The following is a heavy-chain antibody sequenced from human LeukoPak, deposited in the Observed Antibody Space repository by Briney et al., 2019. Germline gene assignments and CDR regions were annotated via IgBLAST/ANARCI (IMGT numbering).Heavy chain of an antibody. J-gene: IGHJ4*02. CDR1: GFTFSSYW. CDR2: INQDASQT. D-gene: IGHD5-12*01. Sequence: GGSLRLSCAVSGFTFSSYWMTWVRQAPGKGLEWVASINQDASQTYYVDPVKGRFTISRDNAKNSLFLQMSSLRVEDTAIYYCARSWLLVAATRPTDYWGQGTLVTVSS. CDR3: ARSWLLVAATRPTDY. V-gene: IGHV3-7*01.